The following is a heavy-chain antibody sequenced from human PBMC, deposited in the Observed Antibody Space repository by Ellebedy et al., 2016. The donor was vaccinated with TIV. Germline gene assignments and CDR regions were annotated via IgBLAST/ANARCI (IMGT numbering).Heavy chain of an antibody. V-gene: IGHV4-38-2*02. J-gene: IGHJ3*02. CDR2: IYHSGST. Sequence: SETLSLXCTVSGYSISSGYYWGWIRQPPGKGLEWIGSIYHSGSTYYNPSLKSRVTISVDTSKNQFSLKLSSVTAADTAVYYCARDSYCSGGSCMRSDAFDIWGQGTMVTVSS. CDR3: ARDSYCSGGSCMRSDAFDI. CDR1: GYSISSGYY. D-gene: IGHD2-15*01.